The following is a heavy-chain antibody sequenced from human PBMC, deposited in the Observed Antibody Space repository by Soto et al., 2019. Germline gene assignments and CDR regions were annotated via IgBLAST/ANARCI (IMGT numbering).Heavy chain of an antibody. Sequence: GGSLRLSCAASGFTFSNYALTWVRQAPGKGLEWVSGISGSGGSTYYADSVKGRFTISRDNSKNTLYVQMNSLRAEDTAVYYCAKDLAVVVTGNFDYWGRGTLVTVSS. CDR1: GFTFSNYA. V-gene: IGHV3-23*01. CDR2: ISGSGGST. D-gene: IGHD2-21*02. CDR3: AKDLAVVVTGNFDY. J-gene: IGHJ4*02.